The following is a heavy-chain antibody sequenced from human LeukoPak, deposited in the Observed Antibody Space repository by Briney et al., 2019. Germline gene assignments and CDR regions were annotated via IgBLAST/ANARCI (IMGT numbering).Heavy chain of an antibody. J-gene: IGHJ6*03. Sequence: SETLSLTCTVSGGSISTYYWSWIRQPAGKGLEWIGHIYTSGSTNYNPSLQSRVTMSVDTSKNQFSLKLSSVTAADTAVYYCARVTYAPLYYYYMDVWGKGTTVTVSS. V-gene: IGHV4-4*07. CDR2: IYTSGST. CDR1: GGSISTYY. CDR3: ARVTYAPLYYYYMDV.